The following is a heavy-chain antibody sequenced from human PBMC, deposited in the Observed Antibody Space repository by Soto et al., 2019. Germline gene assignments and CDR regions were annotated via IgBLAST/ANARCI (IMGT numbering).Heavy chain of an antibody. CDR3: ARVLYPLLLWYSNYYYYYMDV. V-gene: IGHV4-34*01. CDR1: GGSFSGYY. Sequence: PSETLSLTCAVYGGSFSGYYWSWIRQPPGKGLEWIGEISHSGSTNYNPSLKSRVTISVDTSKNQFSLKLSSVTAAGTAVYYCARVLYPLLLWYSNYYYYYMDVWGKGTTVTVSS. D-gene: IGHD3-10*01. CDR2: ISHSGST. J-gene: IGHJ6*03.